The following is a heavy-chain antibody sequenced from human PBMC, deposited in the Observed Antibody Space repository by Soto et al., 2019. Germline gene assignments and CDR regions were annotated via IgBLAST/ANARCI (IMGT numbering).Heavy chain of an antibody. Sequence: QVQLVQSGAEVKKPGASVKVSCKASGYTFTSYSISWVRQAPGQGLEWMGWISAYHGNTNYAQKLQGRVTMTTDTSPGTAHLELRSLRSDDTAVYYCARDAPPPGYWGQGTLVTVSS. CDR3: ARDAPPPGY. CDR1: GYTFTSYS. CDR2: ISAYHGNT. V-gene: IGHV1-18*01. J-gene: IGHJ4*02.